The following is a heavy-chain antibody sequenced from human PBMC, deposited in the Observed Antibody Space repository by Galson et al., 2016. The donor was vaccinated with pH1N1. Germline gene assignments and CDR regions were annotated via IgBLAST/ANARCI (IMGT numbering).Heavy chain of an antibody. D-gene: IGHD3-10*01. CDR3: AKEVTSGSPLGYYFSYGLDV. CDR2: IWYEGSNK. Sequence: SLRLSCAASGFTFSDFVMHWVRQAPGRGLEWVALIWYEGSNKYYADSVKGRFTISRDNSKTTLYPQASSLRPEDTAIYYCAKEVTSGSPLGYYFSYGLDVWGQGTTVTVSS. V-gene: IGHV3-33*03. J-gene: IGHJ6*02. CDR1: GFTFSDFV.